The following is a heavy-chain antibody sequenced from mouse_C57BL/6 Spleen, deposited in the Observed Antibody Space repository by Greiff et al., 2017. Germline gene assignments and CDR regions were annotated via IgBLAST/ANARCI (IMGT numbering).Heavy chain of an antibody. J-gene: IGHJ2*01. CDR3: SRGYYGSSYVLYYFDY. D-gene: IGHD1-1*01. Sequence: QVQLQQPGAELVRPGTSVKLSCKASGYTFTSYWMHWVKQRPGQGLEWIGVIDPSDSYTNYNQKFKGKATLTVDTSSSTAYMQRSSLTSEDSAVYYCSRGYYGSSYVLYYFDYGGQGTTLTVSS. CDR2: IDPSDSYT. CDR1: GYTFTSYW. V-gene: IGHV1-59*01.